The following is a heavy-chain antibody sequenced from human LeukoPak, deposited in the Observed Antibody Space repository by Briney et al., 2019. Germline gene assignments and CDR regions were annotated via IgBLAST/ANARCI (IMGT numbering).Heavy chain of an antibody. V-gene: IGHV3-7*01. J-gene: IGHJ4*02. CDR3: ARAPYGENY. D-gene: IGHD4-17*01. CDR2: IKEDGSEK. CDR1: GFTFSTYW. Sequence: PGGSLRLSCAAYGFTFSTYWMIWIRQAPGKGLEWVANIKEDGSEKYYVDSVKGRFTISRDNAKNSLYLQMNSLRVEDTAVYYCARAPYGENYWGQGTLVTVSS.